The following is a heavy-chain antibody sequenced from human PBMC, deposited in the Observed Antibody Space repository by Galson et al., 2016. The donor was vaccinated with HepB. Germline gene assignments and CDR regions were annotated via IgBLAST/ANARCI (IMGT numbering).Heavy chain of an antibody. CDR1: GYTFTSNG. V-gene: IGHV1-18*04. D-gene: IGHD1-26*01. CDR3: ARDLGWGVGAAFDY. CDR2: ISPYNGNT. Sequence: SVKVSCKASGYTFTSNGITWVRQAPGQGLEWMGWISPYNGNTNYAQKLQGRGTMTTDTSTSTAYMELRSLRSDDTAVYYCARDLGWGVGAAFDYWGQGTLVTVSS. J-gene: IGHJ4*02.